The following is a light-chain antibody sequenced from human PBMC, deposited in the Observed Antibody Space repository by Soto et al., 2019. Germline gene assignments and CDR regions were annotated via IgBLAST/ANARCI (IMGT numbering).Light chain of an antibody. CDR2: DVN. CDR1: SSDVGGYDY. J-gene: IGLJ1*01. CDR3: SSYTGTSTFV. Sequence: QSVLTQPAFVSGSPGQSITFSCTGTSSDVGGYDYVSWYQQLPGKAPKLMIYDVNNRPSGVSNRFSGSKSGNTASLTISGLQAEDEADYYCSSYTGTSTFVFGGGTKVTVL. V-gene: IGLV2-14*01.